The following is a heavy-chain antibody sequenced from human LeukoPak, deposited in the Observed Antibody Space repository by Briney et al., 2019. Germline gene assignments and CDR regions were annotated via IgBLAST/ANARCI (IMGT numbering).Heavy chain of an antibody. Sequence: GGSLRLSCAASGFTFSSYAMSWVRQAPGKGLEWVSSISGNSGRTYYADSVKGRFSISRDNSNNTLYLQMISLRAEDAAVYYCAKSTSSWERVDYWGQGTLVTVSS. CDR1: GFTFSSYA. CDR3: AKSTSSWERVDY. V-gene: IGHV3-23*01. D-gene: IGHD6-13*01. CDR2: ISGNSGRT. J-gene: IGHJ4*02.